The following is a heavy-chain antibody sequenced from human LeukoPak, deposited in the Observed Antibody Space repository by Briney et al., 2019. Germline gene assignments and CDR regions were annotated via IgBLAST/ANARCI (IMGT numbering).Heavy chain of an antibody. CDR3: ASSGRVVGAHAFDY. J-gene: IGHJ4*02. CDR2: IYRGGST. D-gene: IGHD1-26*01. Sequence: GGSLRLSCAASGFTVSSNYMSWGRKAPGKGLGWVSVIYRGGSTYYADSVKGRFTISRDNSKNTLYLRMNSLRAEDTAVYYCASSGRVVGAHAFDYWGQETLVTVSS. CDR1: GFTVSSNY. V-gene: IGHV3-53*01.